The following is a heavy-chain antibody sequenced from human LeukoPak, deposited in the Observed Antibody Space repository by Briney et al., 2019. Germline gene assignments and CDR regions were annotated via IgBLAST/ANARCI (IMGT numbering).Heavy chain of an antibody. V-gene: IGHV4-39*07. Sequence: SETLSLTCSVSGDSISSSSSYWGWIRQPPGKGLEWIGSIYYSGSTYYNTSLKSRVTISVDTSKNQFSLKLSSVTAADTAVYYCARGGAVAGDFDYWGQGTLVTVSS. CDR3: ARGGAVAGDFDY. CDR1: GDSISSSSSY. D-gene: IGHD6-19*01. CDR2: IYYSGST. J-gene: IGHJ4*02.